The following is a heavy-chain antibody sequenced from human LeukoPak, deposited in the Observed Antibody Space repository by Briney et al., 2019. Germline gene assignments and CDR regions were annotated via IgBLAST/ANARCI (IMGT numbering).Heavy chain of an antibody. CDR2: ITSSSSNK. D-gene: IGHD3-10*01. J-gene: IGHJ3*02. CDR3: ARDAGAFDI. Sequence: GGSLRLSCAASGFPFSRYSMNWVRQAPGEGPEWVSSITSSSSNKDYVDSVKGRFTISRDNVKNSLYLQMNSLRAEDTAVYYCARDAGAFDIWGQGTMVTVSS. V-gene: IGHV3-21*01. CDR1: GFPFSRYS.